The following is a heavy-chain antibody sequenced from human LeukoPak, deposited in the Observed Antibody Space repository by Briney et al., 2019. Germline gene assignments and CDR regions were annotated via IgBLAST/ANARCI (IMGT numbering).Heavy chain of an antibody. V-gene: IGHV3-30*03. D-gene: IGHD3-3*01. Sequence: GRSLRLSCAASGFTFSSYGMHWVRQAPGKGLEWVAVISYDGSNKYYADSVKGRFTISRDNSKNTLYLQMSSLRADDTAIYYCATFGVIIRNAYFDFWGRGALVTVSS. CDR2: ISYDGSNK. CDR1: GFTFSSYG. J-gene: IGHJ4*02. CDR3: ATFGVIIRNAYFDF.